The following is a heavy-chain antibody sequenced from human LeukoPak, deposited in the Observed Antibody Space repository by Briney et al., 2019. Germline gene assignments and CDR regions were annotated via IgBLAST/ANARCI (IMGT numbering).Heavy chain of an antibody. J-gene: IGHJ4*02. V-gene: IGHV4-4*02. CDR3: ARGGDYRFDY. D-gene: IGHD4-17*01. CDR1: GGSISSGSW. Sequence: SETLSLTCAVSGGSISSGSWWGWIRQPPGKGLEWIGEIHHSGSTNYNPSPKSRVTLSVDKSKNQLSLRLTSVTAADTAVYYCARGGDYRFDYWGQGTLVTVSS. CDR2: IHHSGST.